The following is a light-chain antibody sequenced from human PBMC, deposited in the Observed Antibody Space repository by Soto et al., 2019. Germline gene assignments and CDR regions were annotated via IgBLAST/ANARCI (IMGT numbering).Light chain of an antibody. V-gene: IGKV1-33*01. CDR3: QHYDNLPSVT. CDR2: DAS. J-gene: IGKJ5*01. Sequence: DIQMTQSPSSLSVSVGDRVTITCQASQDIGKNLNWYQQKPGKAPKLLIYDASNLETGVPSRFSGSGSGTDFTFTISSLQPEDIATYYCQHYDNLPSVTFGQGTRLET. CDR1: QDIGKN.